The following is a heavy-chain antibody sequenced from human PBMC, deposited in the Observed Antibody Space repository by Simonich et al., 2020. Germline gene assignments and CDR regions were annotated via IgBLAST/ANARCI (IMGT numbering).Heavy chain of an antibody. Sequence: GGGLVKPGGSLRLYCAASGFTFSSYSMHWVRQAPGQGLGWVSSISSSSSYIYYADSVKGRFTISRDNAKNSLYLQMNSLRAEDTAVYYCARDTSYYGSGSYYFDYWGQGTLVTVSS. V-gene: IGHV3-21*01. D-gene: IGHD3-10*01. CDR1: GFTFSSYS. CDR3: ARDTSYYGSGSYYFDY. J-gene: IGHJ4*02. CDR2: ISSSSSYI.